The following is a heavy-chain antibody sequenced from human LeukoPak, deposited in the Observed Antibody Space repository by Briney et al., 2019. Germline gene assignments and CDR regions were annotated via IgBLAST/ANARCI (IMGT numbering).Heavy chain of an antibody. CDR2: INPNSGGT. CDR3: AREGYCSSTSCYSLDY. J-gene: IGHJ4*02. CDR1: GYTFTGYY. V-gene: IGHV1-2*02. Sequence: ASVKVSCKASGYTFTGYYMHWVRQAPGQGLEWMGWINPNSGGTNYAQKFQGRVTMTRDTSISTAYMELSRLRSDDTAVYYCAREGYCSSTSCYSLDYWGQGTLVTVSS. D-gene: IGHD2-2*01.